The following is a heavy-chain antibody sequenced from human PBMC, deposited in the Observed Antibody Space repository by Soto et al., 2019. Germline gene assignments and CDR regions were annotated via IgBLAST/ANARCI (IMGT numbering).Heavy chain of an antibody. Sequence: GGSLRLSCAASGFTFSSYGMSWVRQAPGKGLDWVSTISGSGGSTYYADSVKGRFTISRDNSKNTLYLQMNSLGAEDTAIYYCAKSYSSSWCFDYWAQGTLVTVSS. CDR2: ISGSGGST. CDR1: GFTFSSYG. CDR3: AKSYSSSWCFDY. D-gene: IGHD6-13*01. V-gene: IGHV3-23*01. J-gene: IGHJ4*02.